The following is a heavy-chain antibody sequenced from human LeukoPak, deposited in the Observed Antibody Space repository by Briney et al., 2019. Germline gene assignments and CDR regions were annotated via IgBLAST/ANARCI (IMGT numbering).Heavy chain of an antibody. D-gene: IGHD3-16*01. V-gene: IGHV4-39*07. Sequence: KASETLSLTCTVSGGSISSSSYYWGWIRQPPGKGLEWIGSVYYSGSTYYNPSLKSRVTISVDTSKNQFSLKLSSVTAADTAVYFCARDKDYTAGAFDIWGQGTMVPVSS. J-gene: IGHJ3*02. CDR2: VYYSGST. CDR3: ARDKDYTAGAFDI. CDR1: GGSISSSSYY.